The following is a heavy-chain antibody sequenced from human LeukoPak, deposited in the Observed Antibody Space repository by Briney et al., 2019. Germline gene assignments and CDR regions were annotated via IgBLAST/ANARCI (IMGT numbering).Heavy chain of an antibody. CDR2: VSVYGGTT. CDR1: GFTFSSYA. Sequence: PGGSLRLSCAASGFTFSSYAMSWVRQAPGKGLGWVSTVSVYGGTTYYADSVKGRFTISRDNSKNTLYLQMNSLRPEDAAVYFCAKELHGSGNYAFDYWGQGTLVTVSS. V-gene: IGHV3-23*01. J-gene: IGHJ4*02. CDR3: AKELHGSGNYAFDY. D-gene: IGHD3-10*01.